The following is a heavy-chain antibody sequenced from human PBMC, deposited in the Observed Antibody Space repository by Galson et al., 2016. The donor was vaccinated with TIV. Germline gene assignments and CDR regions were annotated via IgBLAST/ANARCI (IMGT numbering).Heavy chain of an antibody. CDR1: GYTFINYE. CDR2: MNPNSGNR. J-gene: IGHJ4*02. CDR3: ARGPGSSGSDY. Sequence: SVKVSCKAAGYTFINYEINWVRQATGQGLEWMGWMNPNSGNRAYAQKFKGRVTMTRDTSTSTAYMELSTLTSEDTAIYYCARGPGSSGSDYWGQGTAVTVSS. D-gene: IGHD3-22*01. V-gene: IGHV1-8*02.